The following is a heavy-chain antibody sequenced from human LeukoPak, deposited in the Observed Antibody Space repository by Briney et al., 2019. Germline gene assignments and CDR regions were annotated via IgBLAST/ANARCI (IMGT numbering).Heavy chain of an antibody. CDR2: ISASGGST. Sequence: PGGSLRLSCAASGFTFSSYAMSWVRQAPGKGLEWVSAISASGGSTFHADSVKGRFTISRDNSKNTLYLQMNSLRAEDTAVYYCAKGALSSSRQNWLDPWGQGTLVTVSS. J-gene: IGHJ5*02. D-gene: IGHD2-2*01. CDR3: AKGALSSSRQNWLDP. V-gene: IGHV3-23*01. CDR1: GFTFSSYA.